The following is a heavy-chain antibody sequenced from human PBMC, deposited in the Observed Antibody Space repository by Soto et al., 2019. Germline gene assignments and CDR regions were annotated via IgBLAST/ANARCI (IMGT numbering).Heavy chain of an antibody. J-gene: IGHJ4*02. V-gene: IGHV4-59*01. D-gene: IGHD6-19*01. CDR3: ARAWAVPGSHWGD. CDR1: GDSMNPYY. Sequence: QVQLQESGPGLVKPSETLSLTCTVSGDSMNPYYWSWIRQPPGKGLEWIGHIYFGGSTKFNPSLRSRVTISLDTSKRQFFLKLSSVTAADTAVYYCARAWAVPGSHWGDWGRGSLVTVSS. CDR2: IYFGGST.